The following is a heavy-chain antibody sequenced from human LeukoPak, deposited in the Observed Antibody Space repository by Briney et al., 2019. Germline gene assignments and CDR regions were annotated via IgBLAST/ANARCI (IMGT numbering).Heavy chain of an antibody. Sequence: ASVKASCKASGYTFTSYGISWVRQAPGQGLEWMGWISAYNGNTNYAQKLQGRVTMTTDTSTSTAYMELRSLRSDDTAVYYCARVRDRVAIAVAGPIDYWGQGTLVTVSS. CDR1: GYTFTSYG. D-gene: IGHD6-19*01. J-gene: IGHJ4*02. V-gene: IGHV1-18*01. CDR3: ARVRDRVAIAVAGPIDY. CDR2: ISAYNGNT.